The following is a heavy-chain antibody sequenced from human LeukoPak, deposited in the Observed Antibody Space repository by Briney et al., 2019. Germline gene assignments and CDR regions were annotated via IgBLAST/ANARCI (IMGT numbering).Heavy chain of an antibody. CDR1: GYSISSGYY. D-gene: IGHD3-9*01. CDR2: IYHSGST. V-gene: IGHV4-38-2*02. J-gene: IGHJ4*02. Sequence: SETLSLTCTVSGYSISSGYYWGWIRQPPGKGLEWIGYIYHSGSTYYNPSLKSRVTISVDRSKNQFSLKLSSVTAADTAVYYCARARANDILTGPRFDYWGQGTLVTVSS. CDR3: ARARANDILTGPRFDY.